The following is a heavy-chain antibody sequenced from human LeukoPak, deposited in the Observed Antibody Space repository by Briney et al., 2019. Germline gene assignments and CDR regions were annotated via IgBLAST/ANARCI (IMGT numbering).Heavy chain of an antibody. V-gene: IGHV3-53*01. J-gene: IGHJ4*02. Sequence: ETLSLTCTVSGGSISSDNYYWGWIRQPPGKGLEWVSVIYSGGSTYHADSVKGRFTISRDNSKNTLYLQMNSLRAEDTAVYYCARGTVYSSGWFHNDYWGQGTLVTVSS. CDR3: ARGTVYSSGWFHNDY. CDR1: GGSISSDNYY. CDR2: IYSGGST. D-gene: IGHD6-19*01.